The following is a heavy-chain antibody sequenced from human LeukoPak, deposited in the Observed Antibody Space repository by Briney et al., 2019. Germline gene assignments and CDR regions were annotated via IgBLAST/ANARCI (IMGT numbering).Heavy chain of an antibody. CDR3: ARDSVFRSGWYNWFDP. D-gene: IGHD6-19*01. CDR2: IKQDGSEK. V-gene: IGHV3-7*01. J-gene: IGHJ5*02. Sequence: QTGGSLRLSCVASGFTFSSYWMSWVRQAPGKGLEWVANIKQDGSEKYYVDSVKGRFTISRDNAKNSLYLQMNSLRAEDTAVYYCARDSVFRSGWYNWFDPWGQGTLVTVSS. CDR1: GFTFSSYW.